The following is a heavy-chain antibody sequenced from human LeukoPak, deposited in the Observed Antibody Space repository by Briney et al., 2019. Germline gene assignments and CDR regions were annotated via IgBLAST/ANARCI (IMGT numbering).Heavy chain of an antibody. D-gene: IGHD3-22*01. CDR1: GGSISSSSYY. CDR3: ARRGDTYYYDSSLMDV. V-gene: IGHV4-39*01. CDR2: IYYSGST. J-gene: IGHJ6*04. Sequence: SETLSLTCTVSGGSISSSSYYWGWIRQPPGKGLEWIGSIYYSGSTYYNPSLKGRVTISVDTSKNQFSLKLSSVTAADTAVYYCARRGDTYYYDSSLMDVWGKGTTVTVSS.